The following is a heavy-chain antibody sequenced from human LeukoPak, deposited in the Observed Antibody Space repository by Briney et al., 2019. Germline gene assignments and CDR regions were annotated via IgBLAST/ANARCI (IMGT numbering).Heavy chain of an antibody. CDR2: INPSGGST. J-gene: IGHJ4*02. V-gene: IGHV1-46*01. Sequence: ASVKVSCKASGYTFTSYYMHWARQAPGQGLEWMGIINPSGGSTSYAQKFQGRVTMTRDTSTSTVYMELSSLRSEDTAVYYCARDNPLVGAFDYWGQGTLVTVSS. D-gene: IGHD1-26*01. CDR1: GYTFTSYY. CDR3: ARDNPLVGAFDY.